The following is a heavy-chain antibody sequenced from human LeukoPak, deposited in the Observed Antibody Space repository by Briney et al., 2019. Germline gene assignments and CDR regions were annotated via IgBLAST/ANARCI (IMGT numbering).Heavy chain of an antibody. CDR1: GGSISIGSYY. CDR2: IYTSGST. Sequence: TSETLSLTCTVSGGSISIGSYYWSWIRQPAGKGLEWIGRIYTSGSTNYNPSLKSRVTISVDTSKNQFSLRLSSVTAADTALYYCARGGYIYGVWGQGTLVTVSS. V-gene: IGHV4-61*02. J-gene: IGHJ4*02. D-gene: IGHD3-3*02. CDR3: ARGGYIYGV.